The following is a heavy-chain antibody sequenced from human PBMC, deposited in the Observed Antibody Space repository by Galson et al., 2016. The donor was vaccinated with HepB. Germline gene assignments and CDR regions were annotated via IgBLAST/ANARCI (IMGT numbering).Heavy chain of an antibody. Sequence: SLRLSCAGSGLSLSPYAMSWGRQAPGKGLEWVSGISASGGSKTYADSVRGRFIISRDNSNNKLFLQMNSLTTEDTAVYYCTTVGIALPNTDHWCQGTVVTVSS. CDR1: GLSLSPYA. CDR3: TTVGIALPNTDH. J-gene: IGHJ4*02. CDR2: ISASGGSK. D-gene: IGHD6-13*01. V-gene: IGHV3-23*01.